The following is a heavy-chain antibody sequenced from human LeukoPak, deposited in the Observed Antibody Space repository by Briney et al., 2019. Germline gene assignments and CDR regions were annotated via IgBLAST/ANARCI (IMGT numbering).Heavy chain of an antibody. CDR3: ARQTGSGLFILP. CDR2: IYYSGNT. D-gene: IGHD3/OR15-3a*01. V-gene: IGHV4-39*01. CDR1: GGSISTYY. Sequence: SETLSLTCTVSGGSISTYYWGWIRQPPGKGLEWIGSIYYSGNTYYNASLKGQVSISIDTSKNQFSLRLTSVTAADTAVYYCARQTGSGLFILPGGQGTLVTVSS. J-gene: IGHJ4*02.